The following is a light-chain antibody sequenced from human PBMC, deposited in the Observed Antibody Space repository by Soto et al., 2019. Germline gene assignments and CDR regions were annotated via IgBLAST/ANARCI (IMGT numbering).Light chain of an antibody. V-gene: IGKV1-6*01. CDR1: QDIQND. CDR2: AAS. CDR3: LQAYSNPHN. J-gene: IGKJ3*01. Sequence: AIQMTQSPSSLGASVGDRVTITCRASQDIQNDLGWYQQKPGKAPELLIFAASRLQVGVPSRFSGSGSVTDFTLSISSLQPEDFATYYCLQAYSNPHNFGPGTTVDFK.